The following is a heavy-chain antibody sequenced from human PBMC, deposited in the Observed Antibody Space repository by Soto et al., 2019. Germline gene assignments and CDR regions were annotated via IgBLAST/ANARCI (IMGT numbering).Heavy chain of an antibody. J-gene: IGHJ6*02. D-gene: IGHD3-10*01. Sequence: GGSLRLSCVASEFTFSSYGMHWVRQVPGKGLVWVSRLNEDGSFTSYADSVKGRFTIFRDNAKKTLYLEMNSLRAEDSAVYYCGRDLSGRADVWGQGTTVTVSS. CDR1: EFTFSSYG. V-gene: IGHV3-74*01. CDR2: LNEDGSFT. CDR3: GRDLSGRADV.